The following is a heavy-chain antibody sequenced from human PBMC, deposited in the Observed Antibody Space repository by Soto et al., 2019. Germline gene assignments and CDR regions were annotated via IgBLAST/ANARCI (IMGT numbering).Heavy chain of an antibody. CDR3: ARAPKVSGSAQTRPDF. CDR2: ISPSGTT. J-gene: IGHJ4*02. D-gene: IGHD6-6*01. CDR1: SGSLSGYY. V-gene: IGHV4-34*01. Sequence: LSVTCSLYSGSLSGYYWSWIRQPPGKGLEWIGEISPSGTTNYSPSLKSRVSISVDTSKNQFSLNLTSLTAADTAVYYCARAPKVSGSAQTRPDFWGQGSLVTVSS.